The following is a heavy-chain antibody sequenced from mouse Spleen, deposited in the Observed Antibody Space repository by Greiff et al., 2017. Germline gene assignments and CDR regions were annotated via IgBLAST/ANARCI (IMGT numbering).Heavy chain of an antibody. D-gene: IGHD1-1*01. J-gene: IGHJ4*01. Sequence: EVKLQESGPVLVKPGASVKMSCKASGYTFTDYYMNWVKQSHGKSLEWIGVINPYNGGTSYNQKFKGKATLTVDKSSSTAYMELNSLTSEDSAVYYCARNYYDGSYAMDYWGQGTSVTVSS. CDR1: GYTFTDYY. CDR3: ARNYYDGSYAMDY. V-gene: IGHV1-19*01. CDR2: INPYNGGT.